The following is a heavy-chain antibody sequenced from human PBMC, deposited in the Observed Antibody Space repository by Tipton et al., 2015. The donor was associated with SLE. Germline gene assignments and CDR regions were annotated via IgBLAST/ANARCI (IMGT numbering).Heavy chain of an antibody. V-gene: IGHV4-30-2*01. D-gene: IGHD3-3*01. CDR3: ARDFEQRFWSGYWGAFDY. CDR1: GASISTEGYS. J-gene: IGHJ4*02. CDR2: IFHTGSA. Sequence: LRLSCVVSGASISTEGYSWSWIRQPPGKGLEWIGYIFHTGSAYYNPSLRSRLTISLDRSNNQFSLKVNSMTAADTAVYHCARDFEQRFWSGYWGAFDYWGPGTLVTVSS.